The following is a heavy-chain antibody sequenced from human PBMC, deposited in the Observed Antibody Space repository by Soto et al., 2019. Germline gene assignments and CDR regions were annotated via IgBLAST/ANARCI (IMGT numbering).Heavy chain of an antibody. J-gene: IGHJ4*02. D-gene: IGHD5-18*01. CDR1: GFTFTDAW. Sequence: EVQLVESGGGLVEPGGSLRLSCAASGFTFTDAWMIWVRQAPGKGLEWVGRRKSYTDAGTTDYAAPVKGRFTVSRDDSKNTLYLQMNSLKTEDTAVYYCAKITRGNSYANYWGQGTLVTVSS. CDR2: RKSYTDAGTT. CDR3: AKITRGNSYANY. V-gene: IGHV3-15*07.